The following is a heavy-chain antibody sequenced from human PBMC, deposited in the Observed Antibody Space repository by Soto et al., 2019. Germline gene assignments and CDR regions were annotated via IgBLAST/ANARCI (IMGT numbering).Heavy chain of an antibody. V-gene: IGHV1-18*01. J-gene: IGHJ4*02. CDR2: ISHWGKT. CDR1: GYTFSNFG. Sequence: ASVKVSCKASGYTFSNFGISWVRQAPGQGLEWMGWISHWGKTNYAQKLQGRVTMTTDTSASTAFMELRSLTSDDTAMYFCARDLDGSGSYYTDYWGQGTLVTVSS. D-gene: IGHD3-10*01. CDR3: ARDLDGSGSYYTDY.